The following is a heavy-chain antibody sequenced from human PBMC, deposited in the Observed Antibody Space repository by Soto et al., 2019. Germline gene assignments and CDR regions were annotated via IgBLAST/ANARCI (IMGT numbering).Heavy chain of an antibody. D-gene: IGHD3-9*01. CDR3: ASLLVHYYILTGSRLHDAFDI. J-gene: IGHJ3*02. CDR2: INPSGGST. Sequence: ASVKVSCKASRYTFTSSYMHWVRQAPEQGLEWIGIINPSGGSTSYAQKFQGRVTMTRDTATSTVYIELRSLRSAYTSLYYCASLLVHYYILTGSRLHDAFDIGGQGTMVTVSS. V-gene: IGHV1-46*01. CDR1: RYTFTSSY.